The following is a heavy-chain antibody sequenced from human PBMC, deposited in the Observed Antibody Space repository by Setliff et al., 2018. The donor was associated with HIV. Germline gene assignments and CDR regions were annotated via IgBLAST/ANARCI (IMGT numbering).Heavy chain of an antibody. CDR2: IRSSGST. CDR1: GGSISSYY. J-gene: IGHJ4*02. D-gene: IGHD6-19*01. V-gene: IGHV4-4*09. CDR3: ARLWGRTSGWRGNGD. Sequence: PSETLSLTCTISGGSISSYYWSWVRQPPGKGLEWIGNIRSSGSTNYNPSLKSRVTRTVDTSKNQFSLKVTSVTAADTAVYYCARLWGRTSGWRGNGDWGQGILVTVSS.